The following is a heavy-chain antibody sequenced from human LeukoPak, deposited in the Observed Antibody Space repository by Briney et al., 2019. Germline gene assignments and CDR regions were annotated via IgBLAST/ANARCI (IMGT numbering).Heavy chain of an antibody. CDR2: INHSGST. D-gene: IGHD6-13*01. CDR1: GGSFSGYY. Sequence: PSETLSLTCVVHGGSFSGYYWSWIRQPPGKGLEWIGEINHSGSTNYNPSLKSRVTISVDTSKNQFSLKLSSVTAADTAVYYCARDARGAAAADDAFDIWGQGTMVTVSS. J-gene: IGHJ3*02. CDR3: ARDARGAAAADDAFDI. V-gene: IGHV4-34*01.